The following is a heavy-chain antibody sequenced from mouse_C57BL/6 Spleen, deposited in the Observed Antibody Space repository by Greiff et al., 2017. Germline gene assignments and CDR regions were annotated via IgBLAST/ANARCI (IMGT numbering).Heavy chain of an antibody. CDR1: GYTFTDYY. CDR2: INPNNGGT. Sequence: VQLQQSGPELVKPGASVKISCKASGYTFTDYYMNWVKQSHGKSLEWIGDINPNNGGTSYNQKFKGKATLTVDKSSSTAYMELRSLTSEDSAVYYCARWDYYGSSYNAMDYWGQGTSVTVSS. J-gene: IGHJ4*01. CDR3: ARWDYYGSSYNAMDY. D-gene: IGHD1-1*01. V-gene: IGHV1-26*01.